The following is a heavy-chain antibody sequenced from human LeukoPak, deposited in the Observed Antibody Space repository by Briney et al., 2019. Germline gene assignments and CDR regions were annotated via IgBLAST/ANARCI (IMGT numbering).Heavy chain of an antibody. D-gene: IGHD1-26*01. CDR1: GFTFGDYA. CDR3: TRDWGVSGSYAAAFDI. V-gene: IGHV3-49*04. Sequence: GGSLRLSCTASGFTFGDYAMSWVRQAPGKGLEWVGFIRSRAYGGTTEYAASVKGGFTISRDDSKSIAYLQMNSLKTEDTAVYYCTRDWGVSGSYAAAFDIWGQGTMVTVSS. CDR2: IRSRAYGGTT. J-gene: IGHJ3*02.